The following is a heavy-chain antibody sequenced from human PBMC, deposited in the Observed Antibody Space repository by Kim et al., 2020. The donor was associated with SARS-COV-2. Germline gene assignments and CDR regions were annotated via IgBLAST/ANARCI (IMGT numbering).Heavy chain of an antibody. CDR1: GFTFSSYG. J-gene: IGHJ6*01. CDR3: ARDIASYSSGWISYYYG. V-gene: IGHV3-30*04. CDR2: ISYDGSNK. Sequence: GGSLRLSCAASGFTFSSYGMHWVRQAPGKGLEWVAVISYDGSNKNYVDSVKGRFTISRDNSKNTLYLQMNSPRAEDTAVYYCARDIASYSSGWISYYYG. D-gene: IGHD6-19*01.